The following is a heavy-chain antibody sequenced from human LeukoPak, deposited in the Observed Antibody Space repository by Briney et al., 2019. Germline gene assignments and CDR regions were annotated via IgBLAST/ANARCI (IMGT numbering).Heavy chain of an antibody. CDR1: GFTFNTYG. J-gene: IGHJ4*02. D-gene: IGHD2-8*01. V-gene: IGHV3-30*02. CDR2: IRYNANDK. Sequence: GGSLRLSCAASGFTFNTYGMHWVRQAPGKGLQWVAFIRYNANDKYYADSVKGRFTISRDNSKNTLYLQMNSLRAEDTAVYYCAKDQGVNFFDYWGQGTLVTVSS. CDR3: AKDQGVNFFDY.